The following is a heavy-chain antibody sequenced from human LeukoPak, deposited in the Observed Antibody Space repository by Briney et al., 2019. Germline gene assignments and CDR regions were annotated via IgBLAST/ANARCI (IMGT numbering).Heavy chain of an antibody. Sequence: PSETLSLTCAVSGASVSSGGYAWSWIRLPPGKGLEWIGYNGSSNYNPSLKSRVTISLDTSKNQFSLKLTSVTAADTAIYYCARDYWGSLDYWGQGALVTVSS. CDR3: ARDYWGSLDY. J-gene: IGHJ4*02. V-gene: IGHV4-61*08. D-gene: IGHD7-27*01. CDR1: GASVSSGGYA. CDR2: NGSS.